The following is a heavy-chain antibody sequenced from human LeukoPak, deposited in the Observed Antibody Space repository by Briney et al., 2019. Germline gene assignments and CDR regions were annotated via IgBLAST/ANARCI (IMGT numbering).Heavy chain of an antibody. Sequence: ASVKVSCKASGGTFSSYAICWVRQAPGQRLEGMGWINPNSGGTNYVQKFQGRVHMTRDTSINTAYMELSRLTSDDTAVYYCARMLDWNDARKIGMDVWGQGTTVTVFS. CDR1: GGTFSSYA. V-gene: IGHV1-2*02. CDR3: ARMLDWNDARKIGMDV. J-gene: IGHJ6*02. CDR2: INPNSGGT. D-gene: IGHD1-1*01.